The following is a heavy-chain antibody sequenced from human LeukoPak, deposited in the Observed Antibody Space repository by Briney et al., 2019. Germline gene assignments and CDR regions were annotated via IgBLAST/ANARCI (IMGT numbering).Heavy chain of an antibody. CDR2: IYYSGST. J-gene: IGHJ3*02. CDR1: GGSISSSNYY. V-gene: IGHV4-39*07. Sequence: SETLSLTCTVSGGSISSSNYYWGWIRQPPGKGLEWIGNIYYSGSTYYNPSLKSRVTISVDTSKNQFSLKLSSVTAADTAVYYCARRSRPNRTMVRGVDGAFDIWGQGTMVTVSS. CDR3: ARRSRPNRTMVRGVDGAFDI. D-gene: IGHD3-10*01.